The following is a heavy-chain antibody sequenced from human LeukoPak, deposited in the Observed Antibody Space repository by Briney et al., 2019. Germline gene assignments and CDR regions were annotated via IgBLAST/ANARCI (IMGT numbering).Heavy chain of an antibody. CDR1: GGSISSYY. J-gene: IGHJ4*02. D-gene: IGHD1-26*01. CDR3: ARGSYSGSYSYYFDY. CDR2: IYHSGST. Sequence: SETLSLTCTVSGGSISSYYWSWIRQPPGKGLEWIGYIYHSGSTKYNPSLKSRVTISVDTSKNQFSLKLSSVTAADTAVYYCARGSYSGSYSYYFDYWGQGTLVTVSS. V-gene: IGHV4-59*01.